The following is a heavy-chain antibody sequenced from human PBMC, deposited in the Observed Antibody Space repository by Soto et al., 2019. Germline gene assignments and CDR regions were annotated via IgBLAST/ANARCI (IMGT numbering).Heavy chain of an antibody. J-gene: IGHJ4*02. CDR2: IGRTGIDR. Sequence: EVQLVESGGGLVKPGGSLRLSCAGSGFSFSTSTMNWVRQAPGKGLEFVSSIGRTGIDRYYIASVKGRFTISRDNAQNSLYLQMNSLRAEGTALYYCVCDDNRRYWGQGTLVTVSS. CDR3: VCDDNRRY. V-gene: IGHV3-21*01. CDR1: GFSFSTST. D-gene: IGHD1-1*01.